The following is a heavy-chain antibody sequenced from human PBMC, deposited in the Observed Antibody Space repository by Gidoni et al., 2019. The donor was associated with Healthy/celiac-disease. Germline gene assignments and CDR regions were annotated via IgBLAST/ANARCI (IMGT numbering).Heavy chain of an antibody. J-gene: IGHJ5*02. D-gene: IGHD6-13*01. Sequence: QITLKESGPTLVKPTQTLTLTCTFSGFSLSTSGVGVGWIRQPPGKALEWLALIYWDDDKRYSPSLKSRLTITKDTSKNQVVLTMTNMDPVDTATYYCAQEMYSSSRNWFDPWGQGTLVTVSS. CDR3: AQEMYSSSRNWFDP. V-gene: IGHV2-5*02. CDR1: GFSLSTSGVG. CDR2: IYWDDDK.